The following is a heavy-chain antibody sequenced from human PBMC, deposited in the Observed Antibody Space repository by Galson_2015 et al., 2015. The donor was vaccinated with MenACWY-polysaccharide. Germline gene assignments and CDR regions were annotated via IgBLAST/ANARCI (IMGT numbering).Heavy chain of an antibody. CDR3: ARRSLGNWYFDL. CDR1: HGSITSYY. V-gene: IGHV4-4*07. J-gene: IGHJ2*01. CDR2: IHASGST. Sequence: LSLTCTVSHGSITSYYWSWIRQPAGKTLEWIGRIHASGSTTYNPSFKSRVTMSVDMSKNQVSLRLTSVTAADTAVYHCARRSLGNWYFDLSGRGALVTVSS. D-gene: IGHD7-27*01.